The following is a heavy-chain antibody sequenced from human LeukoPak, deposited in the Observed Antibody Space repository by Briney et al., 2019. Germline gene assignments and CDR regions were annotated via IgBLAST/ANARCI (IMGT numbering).Heavy chain of an antibody. CDR1: GFTFSDYY. J-gene: IGHJ4*02. Sequence: GGSLRLSCAASGFTFSDYYMSWIRQAPGKGLEWVSYISSSGSTIYYADSVKGRFTISRDNAKNSLYLQMNSRRAEETAGYYCAGARAARPAGVRYWGQGNLDTVSS. CDR2: ISSSGSTI. V-gene: IGHV3-11*01. CDR3: AGARAARPAGVRY. D-gene: IGHD6-6*01.